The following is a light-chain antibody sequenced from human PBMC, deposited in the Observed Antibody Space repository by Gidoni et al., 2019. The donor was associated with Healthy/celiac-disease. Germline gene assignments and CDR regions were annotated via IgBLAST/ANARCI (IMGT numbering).Light chain of an antibody. J-gene: IGKJ2*01. CDR2: DAS. CDR3: QQRSNWPYT. V-gene: IGKV3-11*01. Sequence: EIGLTRSPATLSLSPGERATLSCRASQSVSSDVAWYQQKPGQAPKLLIYDASNRATGIPAMFSGSWSGTYFILTISRREPEDFAVYYCQQRSNWPYTFGQGTKLEIK. CDR1: QSVSSD.